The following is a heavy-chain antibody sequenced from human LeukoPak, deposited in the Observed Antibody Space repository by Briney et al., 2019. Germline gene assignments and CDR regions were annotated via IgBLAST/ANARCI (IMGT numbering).Heavy chain of an antibody. D-gene: IGHD1-26*01. J-gene: IGHJ4*02. CDR1: AYTFTKYG. V-gene: IGHV1-18*04. Sequence: VASVKVSCKASAYTFTKYGISWVRQAPGQGLEYMAWISTHDDNTNYAQKFQGRVTMTTDTSTNTAYMELRSLRSDDTAVYYCARFFSGENFDYWGQGTLVTVSS. CDR2: ISTHDDNT. CDR3: ARFFSGENFDY.